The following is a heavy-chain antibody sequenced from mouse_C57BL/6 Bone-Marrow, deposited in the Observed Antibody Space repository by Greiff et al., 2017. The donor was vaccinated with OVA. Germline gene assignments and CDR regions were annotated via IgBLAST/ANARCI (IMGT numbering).Heavy chain of an antibody. D-gene: IGHD1-1*01. J-gene: IGHJ1*03. CDR3: ARRARYGSSHWYFDV. Sequence: VMLVESGAELARPGASVKLSCKASGYTFTSYGISWVKQRTGQGLEWIGEIYPRSGNTYYNEKFKGKATLTADKSSSTAYMELRSLTSEDSAVYFCARRARYGSSHWYFDVWGTGTTVTVSS. V-gene: IGHV1-81*01. CDR1: GYTFTSYG. CDR2: IYPRSGNT.